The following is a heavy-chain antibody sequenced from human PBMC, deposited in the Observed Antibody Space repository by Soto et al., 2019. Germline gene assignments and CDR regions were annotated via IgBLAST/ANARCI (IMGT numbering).Heavy chain of an antibody. CDR1: GFTFSIYA. CDR3: AKDIAAAGTWGYYYYGMDV. J-gene: IGHJ6*02. V-gene: IGHV3-23*01. D-gene: IGHD6-13*01. Sequence: GSLRLSCAASGFTFSIYAMSWVRQAPGKGLEWVSAISGSGGSTYYADSVKGRFTISRDNSKNTLYLQMNSLRAEDTAVYYCAKDIAAAGTWGYYYYGMDVWGQGTTVTVSS. CDR2: ISGSGGST.